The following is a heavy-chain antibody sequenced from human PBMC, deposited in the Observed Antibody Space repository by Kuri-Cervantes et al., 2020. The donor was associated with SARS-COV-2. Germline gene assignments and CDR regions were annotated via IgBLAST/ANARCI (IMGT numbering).Heavy chain of an antibody. CDR2: IYYSGSP. Sequence: SETLSLTCTVSGGSISSYYWSWIRQPPGKGLEWIGYIYYSGSPNYNPSLKSRVTISVDTSKNQFSLKLSSVTAADTAVYYCARGYSLIDYWGQGTLVTVSS. D-gene: IGHD5-18*01. CDR1: GGSISSYY. J-gene: IGHJ4*02. CDR3: ARGYSLIDY. V-gene: IGHV4-59*01.